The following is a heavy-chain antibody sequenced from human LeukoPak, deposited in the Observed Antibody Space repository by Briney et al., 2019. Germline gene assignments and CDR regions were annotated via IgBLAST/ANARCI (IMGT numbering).Heavy chain of an antibody. D-gene: IGHD1-26*01. Sequence: SETLSLTCTVSGGSISSSSYYWGWIRQPPGKGLEWIGSIYYSGSTYYNPSLKSRVTISVDTSKNQFSLKLSSVTAADTAVYYCASGGSPEAFDYWGQGTLVTVSS. CDR3: ASGGSPEAFDY. V-gene: IGHV4-39*07. J-gene: IGHJ4*02. CDR2: IYYSGST. CDR1: GGSISSSSYY.